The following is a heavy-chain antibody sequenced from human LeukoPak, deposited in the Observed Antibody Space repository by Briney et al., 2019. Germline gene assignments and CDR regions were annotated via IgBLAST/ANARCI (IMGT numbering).Heavy chain of an antibody. CDR2: ISWSSGSI. CDR3: AKDSGYSGYGNAFDI. D-gene: IGHD5-12*01. J-gene: IGHJ3*02. Sequence: GRSLRLSCAASGFTFDDYAMHWVRQAPGKGLEWVSGISWSSGSIGYADSVKGRFTISRDNAKNSLYLQMNSLRAEDTALYYCAKDSGYSGYGNAFDIWGQGTMVTVSS. V-gene: IGHV3-9*01. CDR1: GFTFDDYA.